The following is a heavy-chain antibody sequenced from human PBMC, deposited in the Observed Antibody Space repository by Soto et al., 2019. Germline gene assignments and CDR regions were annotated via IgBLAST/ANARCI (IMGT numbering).Heavy chain of an antibody. Sequence: QVQLQQWGAGLLEPSETLSLACGVYGGSFSGYYWSWIGQPPGKGLEWIGEINHSGSTNYNPSLKSRVTISVDTSKNQFSLKLSSVTAADTAVYYCARRSAAGPWGQGTLVTVSS. CDR3: ARRSAAGP. V-gene: IGHV4-34*01. CDR1: GGSFSGYY. D-gene: IGHD6-25*01. J-gene: IGHJ5*02. CDR2: INHSGST.